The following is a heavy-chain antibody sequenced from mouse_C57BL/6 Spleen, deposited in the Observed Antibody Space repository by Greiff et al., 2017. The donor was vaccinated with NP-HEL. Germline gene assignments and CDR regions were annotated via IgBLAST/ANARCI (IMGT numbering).Heavy chain of an antibody. V-gene: IGHV1-82*01. CDR3: ARGTTVVHAMDY. J-gene: IGHJ4*01. CDR1: GYAFSSSW. Sequence: VQLQQSGPELVKPGASVKISCKASGYAFSSSWMNWVKQRPGKGLEWIGRLYPGDGDTNYNGKFKGKATLTADKSSSTAYMQLSSLTSEDSAVYFCARGTTVVHAMDYWGQGTSVTVAS. D-gene: IGHD1-1*01. CDR2: LYPGDGDT.